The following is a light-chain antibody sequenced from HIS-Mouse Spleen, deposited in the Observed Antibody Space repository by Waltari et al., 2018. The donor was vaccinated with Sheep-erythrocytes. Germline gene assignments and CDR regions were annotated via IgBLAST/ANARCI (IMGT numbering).Light chain of an antibody. Sequence: QSALTQPRSVSGSPGQSVTISCTGTSSDVGGYNFVSWYQQHPGKAPKLMIYEVSKRPSRCPCRFSGSKSGNTASRTISGLQAEDEADYYCCSYAGSYNHVFATGTKVTVL. CDR2: EVS. CDR1: SSDVGGYNF. J-gene: IGLJ1*01. CDR3: CSYAGSYNHV. V-gene: IGLV2-11*01.